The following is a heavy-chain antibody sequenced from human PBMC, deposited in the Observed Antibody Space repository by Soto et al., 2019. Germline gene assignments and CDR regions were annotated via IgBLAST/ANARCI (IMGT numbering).Heavy chain of an antibody. CDR3: ARGFPYYYDSSGYPY. CDR2: ISAYNGNT. V-gene: IGHV1-18*01. Sequence: GASVKVSCKASGYTFTSYGISWVRQAPGQGLEWMGWISAYNGNTNYAQKLQGRVTMTTDTSTSTAYMELRSLRSDDTAVYYCARGFPYYYDSSGYPYWGQGTLVTGSS. CDR1: GYTFTSYG. J-gene: IGHJ4*02. D-gene: IGHD3-22*01.